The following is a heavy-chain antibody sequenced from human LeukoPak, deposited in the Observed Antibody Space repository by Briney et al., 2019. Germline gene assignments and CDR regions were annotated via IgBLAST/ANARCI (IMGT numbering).Heavy chain of an antibody. Sequence: ASVKVSCKASGYTFTSYYMHWVRQAPGQGLEWMGIINPSGGSTSYAQKFQGRVTMTRDTSTSIVYMELSSLRSEDTAVYYCASSITIFGVVTPPGYWGQGTLVTVSS. CDR3: ASSITIFGVVTPPGY. CDR2: INPSGGST. J-gene: IGHJ4*02. CDR1: GYTFTSYY. V-gene: IGHV1-46*01. D-gene: IGHD3-3*01.